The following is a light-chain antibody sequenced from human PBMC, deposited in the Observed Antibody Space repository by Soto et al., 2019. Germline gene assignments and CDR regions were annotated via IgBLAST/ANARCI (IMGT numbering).Light chain of an antibody. CDR2: GAS. Sequence: EIVVRQSPATLSVSPGERATLSCRASQSVSDNLAWYKQTSGQAPRLLIYGASIRATGIPARFSGSGSGTEFTLTISSLQSEDFAVYYCQQYNNWPLTFGGGTKVDIK. V-gene: IGKV3D-15*01. CDR3: QQYNNWPLT. J-gene: IGKJ4*01. CDR1: QSVSDN.